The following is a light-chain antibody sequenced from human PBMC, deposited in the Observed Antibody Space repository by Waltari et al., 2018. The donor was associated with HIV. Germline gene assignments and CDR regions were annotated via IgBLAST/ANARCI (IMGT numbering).Light chain of an antibody. J-gene: IGKJ1*01. CDR3: QQYNTWWT. CDR2: GAS. Sequence: EIVMTQSPALLSVSPGERASLACRASQSERYKLAWYQQKPGQAPRLLICGASIKATGSPARFSGSGSGTDFSLSISSLQSEDSAVYYCQQYNTWWTFGQGTKVEFK. V-gene: IGKV3-15*01. CDR1: QSERYK.